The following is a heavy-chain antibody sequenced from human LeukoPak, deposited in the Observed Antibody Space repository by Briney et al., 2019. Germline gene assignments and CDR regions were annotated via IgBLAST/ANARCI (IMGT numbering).Heavy chain of an antibody. D-gene: IGHD3-3*01. CDR2: IYYSWIT. J-gene: IGHJ3*02. CDR1: GGSISSGDYY. V-gene: IGHV4-30-4*08. Sequence: PSETLSLTCTVSGGSISSGDYYWSWIRQPPGKGLEWIGYIYYSWITHYNPSLKSRVTISVDTSKNQFSLKLSSVTAADTAVYYCAIEGITIFGVVITGSAFDIWGQGTMVTVSS. CDR3: AIEGITIFGVVITGSAFDI.